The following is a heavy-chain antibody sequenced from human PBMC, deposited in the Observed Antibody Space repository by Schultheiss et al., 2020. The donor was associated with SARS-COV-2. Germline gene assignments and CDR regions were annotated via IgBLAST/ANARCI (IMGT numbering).Heavy chain of an antibody. V-gene: IGHV4-61*02. Sequence: SQTLSLTCTVSGGSISSGGYYWSWIRQPAGKGLEWIGRIYTSGSTNYNPSLKSRVTISVDTSKNQFSLKLSSVTAADTAVYYCARDHSSEQWLGNYYYGMDVWGQGTTVTVSS. CDR1: GGSISSGGYY. D-gene: IGHD6-19*01. CDR3: ARDHSSEQWLGNYYYGMDV. J-gene: IGHJ6*02. CDR2: IYTSGST.